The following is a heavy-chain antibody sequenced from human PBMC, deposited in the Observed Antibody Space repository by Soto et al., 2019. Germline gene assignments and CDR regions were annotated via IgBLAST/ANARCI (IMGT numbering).Heavy chain of an antibody. CDR3: ARAPRPGIAAAPGDY. D-gene: IGHD6-13*01. Sequence: ESGGGVVQPGRSLRLSCAASGFTFSSYGMHWVRQAPGKGLEWVAVIWYDGSNKYYADSVKGRFTISRDNSKNTLYLQMNSLRAEDTAVYYCARAPRPGIAAAPGDYWGQGTLVTVSS. J-gene: IGHJ4*02. CDR1: GFTFSSYG. CDR2: IWYDGSNK. V-gene: IGHV3-33*01.